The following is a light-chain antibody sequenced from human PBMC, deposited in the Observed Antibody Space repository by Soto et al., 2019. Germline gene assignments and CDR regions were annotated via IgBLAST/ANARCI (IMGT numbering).Light chain of an antibody. V-gene: IGLV2-8*01. CDR1: SSDVGGYKF. CDR3: SSYAGSNMGV. J-gene: IGLJ1*01. CDR2: EVT. Sequence: QSALTQPPSASGSPGQSVTISCTGTSSDVGGYKFVSWYQQHPGKAPKLLIYEVTQRPSGVPDGFSGSKSGNTASLTVSGVQAEDDADYYCSSYAGSNMGVFGTGTKLTVL.